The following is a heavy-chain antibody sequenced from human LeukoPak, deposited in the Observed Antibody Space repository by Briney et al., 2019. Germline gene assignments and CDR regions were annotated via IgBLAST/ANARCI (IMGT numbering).Heavy chain of an antibody. V-gene: IGHV3-48*04. D-gene: IGHD1-1*01. CDR3: ARDHWNDGGDY. CDR2: ISSSGSTI. Sequence: PGGSLRLSCAASGFTLRSYSMNWIRQAPGKGLEWVSYISSSGSTIYYADSVKGRFTISRDNAKNSLYLQMNSLRAEDTAVYYCARDHWNDGGDYWGQGTLVTVSS. CDR1: GFTLRSYS. J-gene: IGHJ4*02.